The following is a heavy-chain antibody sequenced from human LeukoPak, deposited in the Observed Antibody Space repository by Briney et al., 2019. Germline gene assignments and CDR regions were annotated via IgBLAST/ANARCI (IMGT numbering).Heavy chain of an antibody. CDR3: ARDQGWYKGSDY. CDR1: GFIFSDYY. Sequence: GGSLRLSCAAPGFIFSDYYMSWIRQAPGKGLEWVAYISNSSTYTEYADSVKGRLTISRDNAKNSLYLQMSSLRAEDTAVYYCARDQGWYKGSDYWGQGTLVTVSS. CDR2: ISNSSTYT. V-gene: IGHV3-11*06. J-gene: IGHJ4*02. D-gene: IGHD6-19*01.